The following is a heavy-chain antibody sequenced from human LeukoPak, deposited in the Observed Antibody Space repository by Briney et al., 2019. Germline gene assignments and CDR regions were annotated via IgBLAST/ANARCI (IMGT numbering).Heavy chain of an antibody. CDR3: AGLRGRPHAFDI. V-gene: IGHV4-31*03. CDR1: GGSISRGGYY. D-gene: IGHD5-12*01. CDR2: IYNSRST. J-gene: IGHJ3*02. Sequence: PSQTLSLTCTVSGGSISRGGYYWSRIRQHPGKGLKWIGYIYNSRSTYYNPSLKSRVTISVDTSKNQFSLKLSSVSAADTAVYYCAGLRGRPHAFDIWGQGTVVTVSS.